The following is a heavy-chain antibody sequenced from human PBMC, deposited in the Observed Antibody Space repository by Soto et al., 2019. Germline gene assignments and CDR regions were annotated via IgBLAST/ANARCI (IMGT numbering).Heavy chain of an antibody. Sequence: PSETLSLTCAVSGSSISSRSWWGWIRQPPGKGLEWIGHIYYSGSTNYNPSLKSRVTISVDTSKNQFSLKLSSVTAADTAVYYCARAPRGNYGYPSYFDYWGQGTLVTVSS. CDR3: ARAPRGNYGYPSYFDY. CDR2: IYYSGST. V-gene: IGHV4-28*03. CDR1: GSSISSRSW. J-gene: IGHJ4*02. D-gene: IGHD3-10*01.